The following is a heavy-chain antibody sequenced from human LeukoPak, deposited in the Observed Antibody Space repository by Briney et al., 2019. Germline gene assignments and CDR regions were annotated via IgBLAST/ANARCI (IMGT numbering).Heavy chain of an antibody. CDR3: ARDPGDFWNGDDAFDI. Sequence: QSGGSLRLSCAASGFTFSSYSMNWVRQAPGKGLEWVSYISSSSSTIYYADSVKGRFTISRDNAKNSLYLQMNSLRDEDTAVYYCARDPGDFWNGDDAFDIWGQGTMVTVSS. D-gene: IGHD3-3*01. V-gene: IGHV3-48*02. CDR2: ISSSSSTI. CDR1: GFTFSSYS. J-gene: IGHJ3*02.